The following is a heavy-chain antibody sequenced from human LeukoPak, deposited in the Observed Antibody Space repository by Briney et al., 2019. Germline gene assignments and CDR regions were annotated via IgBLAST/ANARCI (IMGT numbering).Heavy chain of an antibody. CDR2: MNPNSGNT. CDR3: ARRKYSAYDLFDY. Sequence: ASVKVSCKASGYTFTNYDINWVRQATGQGLEWMGWMNPNSGNTGYAQKFQGRVTITRNTSISTAYMELSSLRSEDTAVYYCARRKYSAYDLFDYWGQGTLVTVSS. V-gene: IGHV1-8*03. CDR1: GYTFTNYD. J-gene: IGHJ4*02. D-gene: IGHD5-12*01.